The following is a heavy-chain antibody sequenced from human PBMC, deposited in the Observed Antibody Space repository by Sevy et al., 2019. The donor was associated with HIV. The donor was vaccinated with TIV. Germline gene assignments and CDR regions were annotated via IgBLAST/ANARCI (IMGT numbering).Heavy chain of an antibody. V-gene: IGHV1-2*02. CDR1: GYYFTGYY. D-gene: IGHD3-10*01. Sequence: ASVKVSFKASGYYFTGYYVHWVRQAPGQGLEWMGWINPNGGGTNIGQKFHGRVTMSRDTSITTAYMELTRLRSNDTGVYFCARSVYGSGTYLNDYWGQGTLVTVSS. CDR2: INPNGGGT. CDR3: ARSVYGSGTYLNDY. J-gene: IGHJ4*02.